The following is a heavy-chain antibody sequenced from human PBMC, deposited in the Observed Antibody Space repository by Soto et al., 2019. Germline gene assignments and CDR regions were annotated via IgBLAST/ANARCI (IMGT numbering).Heavy chain of an antibody. Sequence: KTSETLSLTCAFSVGSISSSNWWSWVGQPPGKGLEWIGEIYHSGSTNYNPSLKSRVTISVDKSKNQFSLKLSSVTAADTAVYYCANGRNRGWYAFDIWGQGTRVIVSS. D-gene: IGHD6-19*01. CDR1: VGSISSSNW. V-gene: IGHV4-4*02. CDR2: IYHSGST. J-gene: IGHJ3*02. CDR3: ANGRNRGWYAFDI.